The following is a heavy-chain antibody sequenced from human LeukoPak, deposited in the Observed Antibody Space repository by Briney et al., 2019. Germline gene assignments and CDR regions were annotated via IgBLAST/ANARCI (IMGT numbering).Heavy chain of an antibody. CDR1: GYRFTSYW. J-gene: IGHJ4*02. D-gene: IGHD3-9*01. Sequence: LGESLKISCKGSGYRFTSYWIGWVRQMPGKGLEWMGIVYPADSRAGYSPSFQGQVTISVDKSINTAYLQWSSLKASDTAIYYCARHDWLPDYWGQGTRVTVSS. CDR3: ARHDWLPDY. CDR2: VYPADSRA. V-gene: IGHV5-51*01.